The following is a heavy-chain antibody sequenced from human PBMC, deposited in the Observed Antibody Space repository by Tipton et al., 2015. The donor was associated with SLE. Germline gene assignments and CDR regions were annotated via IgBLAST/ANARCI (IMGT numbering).Heavy chain of an antibody. D-gene: IGHD6-6*01. Sequence: TLSLTCTVSGASISVNNSYWAWVRQPAGQALECIGHISTGGRTNYNPTLMSRVTISVDTPKNQFSLRLSAVTAADTAVYYCARVDNTGIAASCFDYWGQGTLVAVSS. V-gene: IGHV4-61*09. J-gene: IGHJ4*02. CDR2: ISTGGRT. CDR1: GASISVNNSY. CDR3: ARVDNTGIAASCFDY.